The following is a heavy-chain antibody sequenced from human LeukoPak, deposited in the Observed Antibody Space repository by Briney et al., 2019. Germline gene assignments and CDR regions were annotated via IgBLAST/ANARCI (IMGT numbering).Heavy chain of an antibody. D-gene: IGHD2-15*01. V-gene: IGHV4-34*01. CDR1: GGSFSGYY. J-gene: IGHJ5*02. CDR3: ARDPEYCSGGSCYTYNWFDP. Sequence: KTSETLSLTCAAYGGSFSGYYWSWIRQPPGKGLEWIGEINHSGSTNYNPSLKSRVTISVDTSKNQFSLKLSSVTAADTAVYYCARDPEYCSGGSCYTYNWFDPWGQGTLVTVSS. CDR2: INHSGST.